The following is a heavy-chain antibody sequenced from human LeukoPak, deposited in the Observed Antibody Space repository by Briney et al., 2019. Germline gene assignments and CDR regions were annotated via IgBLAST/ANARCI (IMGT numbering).Heavy chain of an antibody. D-gene: IGHD3-16*01. CDR3: AGATSDVSYFGY. V-gene: IGHV3-21*01. CDR1: GFTFSSYG. Sequence: GGSLRLSCAASGFTFSSYGLNWVRQAPGKGLEWVSSISSSSSYIYYADSVKDRFTISRDNAKNSLFLQMNSLRAEDTAVYYCAGATSDVSYFGYWGQGTLVTVSS. CDR2: ISSSSSYI. J-gene: IGHJ4*02.